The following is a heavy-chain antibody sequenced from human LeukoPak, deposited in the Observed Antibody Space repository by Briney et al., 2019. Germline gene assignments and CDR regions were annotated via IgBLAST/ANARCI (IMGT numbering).Heavy chain of an antibody. J-gene: IGHJ3*01. D-gene: IGHD5-24*01. CDR2: IGASGENT. CDR3: AKDIQLST. V-gene: IGHV3-23*01. CDR1: GFTFSVAA. Sequence: GGSLRLSCAASGFTFSVAAMTWVRQAPGKGLEWVSLIGASGENTYYADSVKGRFTIARDNSKSTLSLQMNSLRVEDTAMYFCAKDIQLSTWGRGTMVTVSS.